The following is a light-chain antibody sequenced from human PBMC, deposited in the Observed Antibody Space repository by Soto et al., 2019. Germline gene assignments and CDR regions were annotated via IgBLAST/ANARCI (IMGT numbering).Light chain of an antibody. CDR3: SSYIKTTTLYV. V-gene: IGLV2-14*01. CDR1: SSDIGIYKY. Sequence: QSALTQPASVSGSPGQSIAISCTGSSSDIGIYKYVSWYQQHPGKVPKLIIYEVTNRPSGVSNRFSGSKSGNTASLTISGLQAEDEADYFCSSYIKTTTLYVFGSGTKVTVL. CDR2: EVT. J-gene: IGLJ1*01.